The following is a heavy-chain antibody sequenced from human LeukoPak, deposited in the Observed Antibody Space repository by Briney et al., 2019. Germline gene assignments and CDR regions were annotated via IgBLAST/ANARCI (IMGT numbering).Heavy chain of an antibody. D-gene: IGHD3-10*01. CDR2: MSHNRGT. Sequence: KSSETLSLTCAVSGYSISSGYYWGWIRQPPGKGLEWIGSMSHNRGTYYNPSLKSRVTISMDTSKNQFSLRLSSVTAADTAVYYRASYYASGVSAYNYYGMDVWGKGTTVTVSS. V-gene: IGHV4-38-2*01. J-gene: IGHJ6*04. CDR3: ASYYASGVSAYNYYGMDV. CDR1: GYSISSGYY.